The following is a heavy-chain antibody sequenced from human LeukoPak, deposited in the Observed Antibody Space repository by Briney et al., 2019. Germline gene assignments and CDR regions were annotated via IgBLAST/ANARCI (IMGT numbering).Heavy chain of an antibody. J-gene: IGHJ4*02. D-gene: IGHD5-18*01. CDR2: ISSSSVTI. V-gene: IGHV3-48*01. CDR3: AKDEYRYSYGFWAGDY. CDR1: EFTFGSYS. Sequence: GGSLRLSCAASEFTFGSYSMNWVRQAPGKGLEWVSYISSSSVTIYYADSVKGRFTVSRDNAKNSLYLQMNSLRAEDTAVYYCAKDEYRYSYGFWAGDYWGQGTLVTVSS.